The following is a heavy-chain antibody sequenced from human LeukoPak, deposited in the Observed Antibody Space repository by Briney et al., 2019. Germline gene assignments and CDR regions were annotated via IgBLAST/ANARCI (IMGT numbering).Heavy chain of an antibody. V-gene: IGHV3-74*01. J-gene: IGHJ6*03. Sequence: GGSLRLSCAASGFTFSSYWMHWVRQAPGKGLVWVSRINSDGSSTSYADSVKGRFTISRDNAKNTLCLQMNSLRAEDTAVYYCAGDPASSGWPLYYYYMDVWGKGTTVTVSS. CDR1: GFTFSSYW. CDR3: AGDPASSGWPLYYYYMDV. CDR2: INSDGSST. D-gene: IGHD6-19*01.